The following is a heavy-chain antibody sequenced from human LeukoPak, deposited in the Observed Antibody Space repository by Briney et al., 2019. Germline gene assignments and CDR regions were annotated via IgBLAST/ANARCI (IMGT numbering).Heavy chain of an antibody. CDR1: GGSISSSSYY. Sequence: SETLSLTCTVSGGSISSSSYYWGWIRQPPGKGLEWIGYIYYSGSTNYNPSLKSRVTISVDTSKNQFSLKLSSVTAADTAVYYCARSKGFVFDYWGQGTLVTVSS. V-gene: IGHV4-61*05. CDR3: ARSKGFVFDY. J-gene: IGHJ4*02. CDR2: IYYSGST.